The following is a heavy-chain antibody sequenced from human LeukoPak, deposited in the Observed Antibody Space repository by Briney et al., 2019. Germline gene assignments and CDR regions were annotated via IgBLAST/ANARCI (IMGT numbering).Heavy chain of an antibody. CDR1: GLTFSDYY. CDR2: ISAGYNT. CDR3: APQEVGATSSRVGWFDT. Sequence: GGSLRLSCAVSGLTFSDYYMSWIRQAPGKGLEWVSAISAGYNTFYADSVKGRFTISRDNSKNTLCLQMNSLRAEDTAVYYCAPQEVGATSSRVGWFDTWGQGTLVTVSS. V-gene: IGHV3-23*01. J-gene: IGHJ5*02. D-gene: IGHD1-26*01.